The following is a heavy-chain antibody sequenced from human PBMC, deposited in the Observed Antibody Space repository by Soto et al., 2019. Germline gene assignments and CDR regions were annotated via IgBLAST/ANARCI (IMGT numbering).Heavy chain of an antibody. CDR3: AKSVATGGYYYYYGMDV. CDR1: GFTFSSYA. V-gene: IGHV3-23*01. Sequence: PWGSLRLSCAASGFTFSSYAMSWVRQAPGNGLEWVLAISGSGGSTYYADSVKGRFTISRDNSKNTLYLQMNSLRAEDMAVYYCAKSVATGGYYYYYGMDVWGQGTTVTVSS. J-gene: IGHJ6*02. CDR2: ISGSGGST. D-gene: IGHD6-19*01.